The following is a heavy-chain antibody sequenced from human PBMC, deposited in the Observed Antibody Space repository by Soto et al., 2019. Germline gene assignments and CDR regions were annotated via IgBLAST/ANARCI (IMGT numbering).Heavy chain of an antibody. V-gene: IGHV4-4*02. Sequence: ETLSLTCAVSGVSIISSNWWSLVRQPPGKGLEWIGEIYHSGSTNYNPSLKTRVTISVDKSKNQSSLNLNSVTAADTALYYLARSALAGTRFDYWGQGTLATVSS. CDR3: ARSALAGTRFDY. CDR1: GVSIISSNW. CDR2: IYHSGST. D-gene: IGHD6-19*01. J-gene: IGHJ4*02.